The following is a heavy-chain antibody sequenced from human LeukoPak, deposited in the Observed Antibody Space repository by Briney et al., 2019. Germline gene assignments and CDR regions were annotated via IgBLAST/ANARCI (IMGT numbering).Heavy chain of an antibody. Sequence: GASVKVSCKASGYTFTDYYIHWVRQAPGQELEWMGRISPNNGGTNYAEKFQGRVTMTSDTSISTAYMELSRLTSDDTAVYYCARDESTLRGVITPPYNWFDPWGQGTLVTVSS. D-gene: IGHD3-10*01. CDR3: ARDESTLRGVITPPYNWFDP. V-gene: IGHV1-2*06. J-gene: IGHJ5*02. CDR2: ISPNNGGT. CDR1: GYTFTDYY.